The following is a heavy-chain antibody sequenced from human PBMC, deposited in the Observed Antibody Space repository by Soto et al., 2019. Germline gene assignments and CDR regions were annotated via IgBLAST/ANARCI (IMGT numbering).Heavy chain of an antibody. J-gene: IGHJ6*02. CDR2: ISYDGNYI. CDR3: AKGILSATIGPYAMDV. D-gene: IGHD3-16*01. Sequence: QVQLVESGGGVVQPGASLRLSCAASGFAFSSYAMHWVRQAPGKGLEWVGVISYDGNYIYYADSVKGRFTISRDNSKNTLYVQVNSLSPEDTAVYYCAKGILSATIGPYAMDVWGQGTTVTVSS. CDR1: GFAFSSYA. V-gene: IGHV3-30*18.